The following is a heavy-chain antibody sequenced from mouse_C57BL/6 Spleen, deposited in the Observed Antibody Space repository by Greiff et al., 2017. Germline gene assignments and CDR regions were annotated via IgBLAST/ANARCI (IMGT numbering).Heavy chain of an antibody. V-gene: IGHV8-8*01. CDR3: ARYGCVERVYYAMDY. CDR2: IWWDDDK. D-gene: IGHD2-2*01. CDR1: GFSLSTFGMG. J-gene: IGHJ4*01. Sequence: QVTLKVSGPGILQPSQTLSLTCSFSGFSLSTFGMGVGWLRQPSGKGLEWLAHIWWDDDKFYNPALKSRLTISKATSKNQVFLKIANVETADTTTYYCARYGCVERVYYAMDYWGQGTSVTVSS.